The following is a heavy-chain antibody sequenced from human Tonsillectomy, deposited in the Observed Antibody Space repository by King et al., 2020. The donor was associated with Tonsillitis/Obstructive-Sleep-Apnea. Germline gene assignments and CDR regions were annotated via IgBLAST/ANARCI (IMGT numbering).Heavy chain of an antibody. D-gene: IGHD2-2*02. Sequence: QLVQSGGGVVQPGRSLRLSCAASGFTFSSYAMHWVRQAPGKGLEWVAVISYDGSNKYYADSVKGRFTISRDNSKNTLYLQMNSLRAEDTAVYYCARDREPAAIGGGFDPWGQGTLVTVSS. J-gene: IGHJ5*02. CDR2: ISYDGSNK. CDR1: GFTFSSYA. V-gene: IGHV3-30*04. CDR3: ARDREPAAIGGGFDP.